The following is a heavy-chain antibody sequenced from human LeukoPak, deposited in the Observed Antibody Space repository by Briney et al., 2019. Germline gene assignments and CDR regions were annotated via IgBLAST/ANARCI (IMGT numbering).Heavy chain of an antibody. CDR3: ARVGVGSYHFDD. Sequence: GGSLRLSCAASGFTFSSYWMHWVRQAPEKGLVWVSRINPDESTTTYADSVEGRFTISRDNARNTLYLQMNSLRVEDTAVYYCARVGVGSYHFDDWGQGTLVTVSS. D-gene: IGHD3-10*01. CDR1: GFTFSSYW. V-gene: IGHV3-74*01. CDR2: INPDESTT. J-gene: IGHJ4*02.